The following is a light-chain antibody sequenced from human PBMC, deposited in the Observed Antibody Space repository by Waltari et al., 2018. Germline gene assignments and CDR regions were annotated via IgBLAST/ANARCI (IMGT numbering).Light chain of an antibody. J-gene: IGLJ3*02. CDR2: GNT. CDR1: RSTIGAGYD. Sequence: QSVLTQPPSVSGAPGQRVIISCPGSRSTIGAGYDAHWYQQVPGTAPNLLIYGNTSRPPGVPDRVSGARSGTSASLAITGLQAGDEADYYCQSYDSRVSGWVFGGGSKLTVL. V-gene: IGLV1-40*01. CDR3: QSYDSRVSGWV.